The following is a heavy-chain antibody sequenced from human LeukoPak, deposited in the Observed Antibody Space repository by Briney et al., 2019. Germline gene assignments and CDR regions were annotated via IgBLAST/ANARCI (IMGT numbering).Heavy chain of an antibody. Sequence: GGSLRLSCAASGFTFSSYWMSWVRQAPGKGLEWVANIKQDGSEKYYVDSVKGRFTISRDNAKNSLYLQMNSLRAEDTAVYYCAREPTYTSSWYATCDYWGQGTLVTVSS. J-gene: IGHJ4*02. CDR3: AREPTYTSSWYATCDY. CDR1: GFTFSSYW. V-gene: IGHV3-7*01. CDR2: IKQDGSEK. D-gene: IGHD6-13*01.